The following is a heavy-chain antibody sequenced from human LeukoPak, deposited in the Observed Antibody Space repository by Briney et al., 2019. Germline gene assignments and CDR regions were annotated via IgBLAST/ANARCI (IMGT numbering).Heavy chain of an antibody. Sequence: PGGSLRLSCAASGFTFSSCAMTWVRQAPGKGLEWVSAISGSGGTTFYADSVKGRFTISRDNSKNTLYLQVNSLRAADTAIYYCAKVQEMDTIRPPFHYSGQGTLVTVAS. V-gene: IGHV3-23*01. CDR3: AKVQEMDTIRPPFHY. D-gene: IGHD5-24*01. CDR1: GFTFSSCA. CDR2: ISGSGGTT. J-gene: IGHJ4*02.